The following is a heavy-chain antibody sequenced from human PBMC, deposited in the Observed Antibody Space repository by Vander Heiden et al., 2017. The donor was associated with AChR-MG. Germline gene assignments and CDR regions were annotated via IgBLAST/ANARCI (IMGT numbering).Heavy chain of an antibody. CDR3: ARGTCCSFVICYSTWYDP. CDR1: GFIFSSYT. J-gene: IGHJ5*02. D-gene: IGHD2-15*01. V-gene: IGHV3-48*01. CDR2: ISVGSTTR. Sequence: EVQLVESGGGLVQPGGSLRLSCAASGFIFSSYTMNWVRPAPGKGLEWVSNISVGSTTRHYAHPVHGRFTCSRDNARNSLYLQIHSLRAEHTALYYCARGTCCSFVICYSTWYDPW.